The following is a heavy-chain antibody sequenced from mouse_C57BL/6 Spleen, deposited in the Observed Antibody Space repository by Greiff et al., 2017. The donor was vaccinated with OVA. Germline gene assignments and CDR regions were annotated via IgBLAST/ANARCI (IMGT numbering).Heavy chain of an antibody. J-gene: IGHJ2*01. D-gene: IGHD1-1*01. V-gene: IGHV1-78*01. CDR1: GYTFTDHT. CDR3: ARDYGSREGY. Sequence: QVQLQQSDAELVKPGASVKISCKVSGYTFTDHTIHWMKQRPEQGLEWIGYIYPSSGYTKYNQKFKDKATLTADKSSSTAYMQLSSLTYEDSAVYYCARDYGSREGYWGQGTTLTVSS. CDR2: IYPSSGYT.